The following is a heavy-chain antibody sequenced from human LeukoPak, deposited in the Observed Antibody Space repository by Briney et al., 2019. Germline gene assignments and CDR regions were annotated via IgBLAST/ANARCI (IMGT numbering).Heavy chain of an antibody. CDR2: FDPEDGET. CDR3: ATVSSWTNYFDY. J-gene: IGHJ4*02. V-gene: IGHV1-24*01. D-gene: IGHD6-13*01. CDR1: GYTLTELS. Sequence: ASVKVSCKVSGYTLTELSMHWVRQAPGKGLEWMGGFDPEDGETIYAQKFQGRVTMTEDTSTDTAYMELSSLRSEDTAVYYCATVSSWTNYFDYWGQGTLVTVCS.